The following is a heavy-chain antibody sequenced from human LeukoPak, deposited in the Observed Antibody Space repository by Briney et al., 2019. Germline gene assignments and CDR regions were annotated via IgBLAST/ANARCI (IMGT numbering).Heavy chain of an antibody. D-gene: IGHD3-3*01. Sequence: ASVKVSXKASGYTFTSYGISWVRQAPGQGLEWMGRINPNSGGTNYAQKFQGRVTMTRDTSISTAYMELSRLRSDDTAVYYCARAVNYDFWSGSGNWFDPWGQGTLVTVSS. J-gene: IGHJ5*02. CDR2: INPNSGGT. CDR1: GYTFTSYG. V-gene: IGHV1-2*06. CDR3: ARAVNYDFWSGSGNWFDP.